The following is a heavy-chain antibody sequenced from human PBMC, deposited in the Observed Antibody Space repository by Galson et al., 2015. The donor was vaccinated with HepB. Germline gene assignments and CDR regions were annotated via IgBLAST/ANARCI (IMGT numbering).Heavy chain of an antibody. D-gene: IGHD6-19*01. J-gene: IGHJ5*02. V-gene: IGHV3-48*01. CDR2: ISSSSSTN. Sequence: SLRLSCAASGFTFSSYSMNWVRQAPGKGLEWGSYISSSSSTNYYADSVKGRFTISRDNAKNSLYLQMNSLRAEDTAVYYCARSAVAGTVDWFDPWGQGTLVTVSS. CDR1: GFTFSSYS. CDR3: ARSAVAGTVDWFDP.